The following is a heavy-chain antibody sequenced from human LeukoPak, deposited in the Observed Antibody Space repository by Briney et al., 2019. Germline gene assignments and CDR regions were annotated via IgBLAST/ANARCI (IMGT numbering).Heavy chain of an antibody. CDR1: GYTFPSYG. Sequence: GASVKVSCKASGYTFPSYGISWVRQAPGQGLEWMGWISAYNGNTNYAQKLQGRVTMTTDTSTSTAYMELRSLRSDDTAVYYCARDPPRIAARPLGDYRGQGTLVTVSS. D-gene: IGHD6-6*01. CDR3: ARDPPRIAARPLGDY. V-gene: IGHV1-18*01. CDR2: ISAYNGNT. J-gene: IGHJ4*02.